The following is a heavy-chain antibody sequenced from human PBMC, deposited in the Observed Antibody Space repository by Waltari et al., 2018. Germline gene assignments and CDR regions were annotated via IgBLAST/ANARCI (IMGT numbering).Heavy chain of an antibody. Sequence: ELQLVESGGGLIQPGGFLRLSCAASGFNVNTPYMSWVRQALGKGLAWISVIYSVGITYYADSVKCRFTISRDISTSTLYLQMNNLRAEDTAIYYCAKEGQLGYFVEWGQGTLVTVSS. V-gene: IGHV3-53*01. J-gene: IGHJ4*02. D-gene: IGHD3-9*01. CDR1: GFNVNTPY. CDR2: IYSVGIT. CDR3: AKEGQLGYFVE.